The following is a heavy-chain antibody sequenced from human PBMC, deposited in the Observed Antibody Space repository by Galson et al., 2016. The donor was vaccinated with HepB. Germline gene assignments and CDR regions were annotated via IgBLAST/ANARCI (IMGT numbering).Heavy chain of an antibody. V-gene: IGHV3-15*01. CDR1: GFTCSRAW. D-gene: IGHD5-18*01. CDR2: IKSYTAGGTT. Sequence: SLRLSCAASGFTCSRAWMNWVRQAPGKGLEWVGRIKSYTAGGTTEYAAPMKGRFTFSRGESNNRLYLQMNSLKTEDTAVYYCTTSSTRGYTYGPSAYWGRGTLVAVSS. J-gene: IGHJ4*02. CDR3: TTSSTRGYTYGPSAY.